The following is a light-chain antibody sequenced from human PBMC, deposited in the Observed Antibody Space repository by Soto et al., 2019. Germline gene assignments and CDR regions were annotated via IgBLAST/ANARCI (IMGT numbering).Light chain of an antibody. CDR3: QKYGSSPRT. J-gene: IGKJ1*01. CDR2: GTS. V-gene: IGKV3-20*01. CDR1: QNVSSRY. Sequence: DIVVTQSPGTLSLSPGEKATRSCRASQNVSSRYLTWYHQKPGQATRLLIYGTSNRATGIPDRFSGSRSGTDLSLNISSLEPGDLAVYYCQKYGSSPRTFGQGTKVEIK.